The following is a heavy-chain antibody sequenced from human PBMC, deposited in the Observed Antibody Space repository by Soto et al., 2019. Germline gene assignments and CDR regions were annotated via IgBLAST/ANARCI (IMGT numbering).Heavy chain of an antibody. CDR3: ARAWKRQTDYYGMDV. CDR2: VYYSGST. Sequence: QMKLQESGPGLVKPSETLSLTCTVSGGSVSSGSYYWTWLRQPPGKGLEWVGYVYYSGSTIYTPSRKSRLTTSIDTSKNQFSLNLNSVTAADTAMYYCARAWKRQTDYYGMDVWGQGTTVTVSS. CDR1: GGSVSSGSYY. J-gene: IGHJ6*02. V-gene: IGHV4-61*01. D-gene: IGHD1-1*01.